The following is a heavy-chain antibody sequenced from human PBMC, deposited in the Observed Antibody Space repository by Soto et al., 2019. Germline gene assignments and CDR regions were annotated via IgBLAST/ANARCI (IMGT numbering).Heavy chain of an antibody. CDR2: IYYSGST. CDR3: ARMARRGNYFDY. J-gene: IGHJ4*02. Sequence: SETLSLTCTVSGGSISSSSYYWGWIRQPPGKGLEWIGSIYYSGSTYYNPSPKSRVTISVDTSKNQFSLKLSSVTAADTAVYYCARMARRGNYFDYWGQGTLVTVSS. V-gene: IGHV4-39*01. CDR1: GGSISSSSYY.